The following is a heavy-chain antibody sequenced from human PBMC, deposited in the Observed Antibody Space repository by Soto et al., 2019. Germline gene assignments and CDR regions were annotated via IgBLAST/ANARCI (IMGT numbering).Heavy chain of an antibody. CDR2: IYYTGTT. D-gene: IGHD3-22*01. CDR1: GGSIRSGDDY. CDR3: ARMRRPDDSNAYTFGA. V-gene: IGHV4-30-4*01. J-gene: IGHJ5*02. Sequence: QVQLQESGPGLVKPSQTLSLTCTVSGGSIRSGDDYWSWIRQPPGKGLEWIGYIYYTGTTYYNPSLKSRLTISVDTSKNHLSLKLSSVTAADTAVYYCARMRRPDDSNAYTFGAWGQRSLVTGSS.